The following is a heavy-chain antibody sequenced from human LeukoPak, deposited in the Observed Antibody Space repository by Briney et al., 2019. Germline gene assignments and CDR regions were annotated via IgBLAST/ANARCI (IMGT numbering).Heavy chain of an antibody. Sequence: GRSLRLSCAASGFTFSSYVMHWVRQAPGKGLEWVAVISYDGSNKYYADSVKGRFTISRDNSKNTLYLQMNSLRAEDTAVYYCAKPYYDISQGGVVYYFDYWGQGTLVTVSS. J-gene: IGHJ4*02. CDR3: AKPYYDISQGGVVYYFDY. CDR1: GFTFSSYV. V-gene: IGHV3-30*18. D-gene: IGHD3-9*01. CDR2: ISYDGSNK.